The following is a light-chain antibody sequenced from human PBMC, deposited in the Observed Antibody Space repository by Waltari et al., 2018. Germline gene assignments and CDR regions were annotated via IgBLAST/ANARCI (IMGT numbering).Light chain of an antibody. J-gene: IGLJ1*01. CDR2: EGT. Sequence: QSALTQPASVSGSPGQSITLSCPGTTGDAWTYHLFSWYQQHPGKAPKLIIFEGTKRPSGVSNRFFASKSGNTASLTISGLQADDEADYHCCSYVSNTYVFGTGTKVTVL. CDR3: CSYVSNTYV. CDR1: TGDAWTYHL. V-gene: IGLV2-23*01.